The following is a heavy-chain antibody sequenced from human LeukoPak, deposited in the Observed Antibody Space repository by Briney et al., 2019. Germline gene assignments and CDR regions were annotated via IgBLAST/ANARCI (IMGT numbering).Heavy chain of an antibody. D-gene: IGHD6-19*01. V-gene: IGHV3-7*01. Sequence: GGSLRLSCVASGFSFSNYWMSWVRQAPGKGLEWVANIKQGGSQKNYVDSVKGRFTISRDNAKNSLYLQMNSLRAEDTAVYYCASDRFSSGDCWGQGTLVAVSS. J-gene: IGHJ4*02. CDR3: ASDRFSSGDC. CDR2: IKQGGSQK. CDR1: GFSFSNYW.